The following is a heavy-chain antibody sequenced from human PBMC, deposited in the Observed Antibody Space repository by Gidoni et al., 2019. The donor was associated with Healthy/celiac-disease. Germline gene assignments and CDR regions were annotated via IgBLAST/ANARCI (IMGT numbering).Heavy chain of an antibody. CDR1: GCTFSSDW. CDR2: ITQAGSSQ. CDR3: ASTSYSSSLFDY. Sequence: EVKLVESGGGLVEPGGSVRLSSAASGCTFSSDWMSWVRQDPGKGLELVATITQAGSSQYYVDSVKGRFTISRDNAKNSLYLQMHSLRSEDTAVYYCASTSYSSSLFDYWGQGTLVTVSS. J-gene: IGHJ4*02. D-gene: IGHD6-13*01. V-gene: IGHV3-7*03.